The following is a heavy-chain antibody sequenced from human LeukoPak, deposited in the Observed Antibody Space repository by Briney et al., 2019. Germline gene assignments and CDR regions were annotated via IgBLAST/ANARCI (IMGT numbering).Heavy chain of an antibody. V-gene: IGHV3-74*01. CDR3: ARGTDDIDI. Sequence: GGSLRLSCAASGFTFSRDWMHWVRQAPGKGLVWVSRINSEGTTTNYADSVKGRFSISRLNAKETLYLQMNSLRVEDTAVYYCARGTDDIDIWGQGTLVTASS. CDR1: GFTFSRDW. J-gene: IGHJ3*02. D-gene: IGHD3-9*01. CDR2: INSEGTTT.